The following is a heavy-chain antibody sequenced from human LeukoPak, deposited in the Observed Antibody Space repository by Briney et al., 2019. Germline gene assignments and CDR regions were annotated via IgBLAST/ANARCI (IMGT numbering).Heavy chain of an antibody. CDR3: ARRYYDSSGYYAFDY. Sequence: GASVKVSCKASGYTFTSYAMNWVRQAPGQGLEWMGIINPSGGSTSYAQKFQGRVTMTRDMSTSTVYMELSSLRSEDTAVYYCARRYYDSSGYYAFDYWGQGTLVTVSS. J-gene: IGHJ4*02. D-gene: IGHD3-22*01. V-gene: IGHV1-46*01. CDR1: GYTFTSYA. CDR2: INPSGGST.